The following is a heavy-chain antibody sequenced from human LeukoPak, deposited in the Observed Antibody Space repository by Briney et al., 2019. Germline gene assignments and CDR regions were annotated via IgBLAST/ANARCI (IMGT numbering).Heavy chain of an antibody. Sequence: SETLSLTCAVYGGSFSGYYWSWIRQPPGKGLEWIGEINHSGSTYYNPSLKSRVTISLDTSKNQFSLKLSSVTAADTAVYYCARFSLISRSHYYYYYMDIWGKGTTVTISS. CDR3: ARFSLISRSHYYYYYMDI. V-gene: IGHV4-34*01. J-gene: IGHJ6*03. CDR1: GGSFSGYY. CDR2: INHSGST. D-gene: IGHD2/OR15-2a*01.